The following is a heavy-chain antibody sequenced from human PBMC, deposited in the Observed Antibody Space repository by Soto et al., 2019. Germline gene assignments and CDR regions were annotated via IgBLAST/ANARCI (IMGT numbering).Heavy chain of an antibody. J-gene: IGHJ3*02. D-gene: IGHD5-12*01. CDR1: GGSFSGYY. V-gene: IGHV4-34*01. Sequence: QVQLQQWGAGLLKPSETLSLTCAVYGGSFSGYYWSWIRQPPGKGLEWIGEINHSGSTNYNPSLRSRVTISVDTSKDQFALKLSSVTAADTAVYYCARGRIVATIPTDAFDIWGQGTMVTVSS. CDR2: INHSGST. CDR3: ARGRIVATIPTDAFDI.